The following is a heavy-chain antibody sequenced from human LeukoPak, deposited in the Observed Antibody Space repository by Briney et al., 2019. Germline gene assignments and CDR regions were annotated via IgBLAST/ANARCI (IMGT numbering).Heavy chain of an antibody. J-gene: IGHJ4*02. CDR2: INPSGGST. V-gene: IGHV1-46*01. D-gene: IGHD4-17*01. CDR3: VGGHTVTTYDY. Sequence: GASVKVSCKXSGYTFTSYYMHWVRQAPGQGLEWMGIINPSGGSTSYAQKFQGRVTMTRDTSTSTVYMELSSLRSEDTAVYYCVGGHTVTTYDYWGQGTLVTVSS. CDR1: GYTFTSYY.